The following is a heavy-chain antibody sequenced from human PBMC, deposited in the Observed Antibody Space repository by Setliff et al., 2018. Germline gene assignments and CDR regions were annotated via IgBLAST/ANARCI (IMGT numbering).Heavy chain of an antibody. CDR3: ARTYDVLTGYSSWLDP. D-gene: IGHD3-9*01. CDR2: MYFSGNT. Sequence: PSETLSLTCTVSGYSISSGYYWGWIRQPPGKGLEWIGNMYFSGNTYYDPSLKSRVTMSVDTSKNQFTLRLTSVTAADTAFYYCARTYDVLTGYSSWLDPWGQGTLVTVSS. V-gene: IGHV4-38-2*02. J-gene: IGHJ5*02. CDR1: GYSISSGYY.